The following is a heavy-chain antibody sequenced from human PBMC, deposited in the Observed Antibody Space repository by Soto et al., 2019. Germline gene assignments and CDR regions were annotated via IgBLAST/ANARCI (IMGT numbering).Heavy chain of an antibody. CDR3: AREGGVTEFDY. J-gene: IGHJ4*02. CDR1: AGTPRPCS. D-gene: IGHD3-3*01. CDR2: IYYSGST. Sequence: SQARSVTCTVSAGTPRPCSWSWIRQPPGKGLEWIGYIYYSGSTNYNPSLKSRVTISVDTSKNQFSLKLSSVTAADTAVYYCAREGGVTEFDYWGQGTLVTVS. V-gene: IGHV4-59*01.